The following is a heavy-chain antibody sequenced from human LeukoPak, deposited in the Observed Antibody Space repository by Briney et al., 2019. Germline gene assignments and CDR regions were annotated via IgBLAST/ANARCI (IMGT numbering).Heavy chain of an antibody. J-gene: IGHJ4*02. CDR3: ARGAPWYSSGQRPYYFDY. Sequence: GGSLRLSCAASGFTFSSYEMNWVRQAPGKGLEWVSYISSSGSTIYYADSVKGRFTISRDNSKNTLYLQMNSLRAEDTAVYYCARGAPWYSSGQRPYYFDYWGQGTLVTVSS. D-gene: IGHD6-19*01. CDR2: ISSSGSTI. CDR1: GFTFSSYE. V-gene: IGHV3-48*03.